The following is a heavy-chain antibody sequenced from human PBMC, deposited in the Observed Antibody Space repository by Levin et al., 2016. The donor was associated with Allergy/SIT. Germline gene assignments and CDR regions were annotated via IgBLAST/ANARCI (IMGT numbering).Heavy chain of an antibody. D-gene: IGHD6-6*01. J-gene: IGHJ4*02. CDR1: GGSFSGYY. CDR3: ARPCWRSSSCSVDY. CDR2: INHSGST. Sequence: SETLSLTCAVYGGSFSGYYWSWIRQPPGKGLEWIGEINHSGSTNYNPSLKSRVTISVDTSKNQFSLKLSSVTAADTAVYYCARPCWRSSSCSVDYWGQGTLVTVSS. V-gene: IGHV4-34*01.